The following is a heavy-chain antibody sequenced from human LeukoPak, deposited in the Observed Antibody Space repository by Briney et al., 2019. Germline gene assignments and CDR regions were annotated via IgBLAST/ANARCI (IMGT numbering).Heavy chain of an antibody. D-gene: IGHD3-3*01. CDR3: ASHEDFWSGYRFDP. CDR2: IYSGGST. Sequence: GGSLRLSCAASGFTVSSNYMSWVRQAPGKGLEWVSVIYSGGSTYYADSVKGRFTISRDNSKSTLYLQMNSLRAEDTAVYYCASHEDFWSGYRFDPWGQGTLVTVSS. V-gene: IGHV3-66*02. CDR1: GFTVSSNY. J-gene: IGHJ5*02.